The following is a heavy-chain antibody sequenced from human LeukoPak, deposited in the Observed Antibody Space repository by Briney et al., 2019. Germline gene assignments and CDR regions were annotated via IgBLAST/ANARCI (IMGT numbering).Heavy chain of an antibody. CDR1: GFTFSNYS. CDR3: ARGIPAVDY. Sequence: GGSLRLSCAASGFTFSNYSMNWVRQAPGKGLEWVSSISSSSTYIYYADSVKGRFTISRDKAKNSLSLQMNSLRAEDTAIYYCARGIPAVDYWGQGTLLTVSS. CDR2: ISSSSTYI. J-gene: IGHJ4*02. D-gene: IGHD6-25*01. V-gene: IGHV3-21*01.